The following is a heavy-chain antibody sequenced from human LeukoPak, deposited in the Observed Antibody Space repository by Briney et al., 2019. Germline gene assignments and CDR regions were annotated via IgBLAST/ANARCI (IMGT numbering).Heavy chain of an antibody. J-gene: IGHJ5*02. Sequence: GSLRLSCAAFGFTFSSYSMNWVRQPPGKGLEWIASIFYSGTTHYNPSHQSRVTMSVDTSKNQFSLKLSSVTAADTAVYYCARVNTLGVPSPWGQGILVTVSS. CDR3: ARVNTLGVPSP. V-gene: IGHV4-38-2*01. CDR1: GFTFSSYS. CDR2: IFYSGTT. D-gene: IGHD3-16*01.